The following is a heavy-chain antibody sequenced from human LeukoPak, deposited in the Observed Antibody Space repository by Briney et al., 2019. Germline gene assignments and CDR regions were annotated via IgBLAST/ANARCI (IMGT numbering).Heavy chain of an antibody. CDR1: GFTFSSYW. V-gene: IGHV3-7*01. J-gene: IGHJ4*02. D-gene: IGHD6-25*01. CDR3: ARDPLYSSETRDY. Sequence: GGSLRLSCAASGFTFSSYWMSWVRQAPGKGLEWVANIKQDGSEKYYVDSVKGRFTISRDNAKNSLYLQMNSLRAEDTAVYYCARDPLYSSETRDYWGQGTLVTVSS. CDR2: IKQDGSEK.